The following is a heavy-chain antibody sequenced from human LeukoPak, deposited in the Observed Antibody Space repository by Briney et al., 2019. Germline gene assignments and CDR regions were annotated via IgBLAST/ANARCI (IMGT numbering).Heavy chain of an antibody. D-gene: IGHD4-17*01. CDR2: ILPGGVT. CDR1: GFSVRVNH. CDR3: VRERDYDTYFDY. Sequence: GGSLTLSCEVSGFSVRVNHMAWVRQGLGQGLELVAVILPGGVTHYTDSLRDRFSISTDKSKNVLYLQMDTLRAEDTALYYCVRERDYDTYFDYWGRGTLVTVSS. J-gene: IGHJ4*02. V-gene: IGHV3-53*01.